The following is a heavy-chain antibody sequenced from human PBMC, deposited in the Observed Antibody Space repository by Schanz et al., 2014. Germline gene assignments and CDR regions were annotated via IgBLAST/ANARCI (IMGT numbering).Heavy chain of an antibody. Sequence: QAELVESGGGVVQPGGSLRLSCEASGFTFRGHAMHWVRQAPGQGLEKVAVTSTDGTKTYYAASVRGRFTISRDNSKNTVYLQMNSLRSEDTAVYYCTRDRGALINHNDALDLWGQGTMVSVSS. CDR3: TRDRGALINHNDALDL. V-gene: IGHV3-30*04. CDR1: GFTFRGHA. D-gene: IGHD3-16*01. J-gene: IGHJ3*01. CDR2: TSTDGTKT.